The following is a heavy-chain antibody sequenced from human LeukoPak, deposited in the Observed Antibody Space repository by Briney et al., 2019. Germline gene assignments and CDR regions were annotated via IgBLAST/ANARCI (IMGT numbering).Heavy chain of an antibody. Sequence: ASVTVSCMDSGYTFTSYGISWVRQAPGQGLEWMGWISAYNGNTNYAQKLQGRVTMTTDTSTSTAYMELRSLRSYDTAVYYCASQPRYSYGFWFDPWGQGTLVTVSS. D-gene: IGHD5-18*01. CDR2: ISAYNGNT. J-gene: IGHJ5*02. CDR3: ASQPRYSYGFWFDP. V-gene: IGHV1-18*01. CDR1: GYTFTSYG.